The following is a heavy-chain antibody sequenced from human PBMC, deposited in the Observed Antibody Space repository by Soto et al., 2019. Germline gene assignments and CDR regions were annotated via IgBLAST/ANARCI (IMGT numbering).Heavy chain of an antibody. D-gene: IGHD3-3*01. Sequence: SGPTLVNPTQTLTLTCTFSGFSLSTSGVGVGWIRQPPGKALEWLALIYWNDDKRYSPSLKSRLTITKDTSKNQVVLTMTNVDPVDTATYYCAHRRSIFGVVGYYGMDVWGQGTTVTVSS. J-gene: IGHJ6*02. V-gene: IGHV2-5*01. CDR2: IYWNDDK. CDR3: AHRRSIFGVVGYYGMDV. CDR1: GFSLSTSGVG.